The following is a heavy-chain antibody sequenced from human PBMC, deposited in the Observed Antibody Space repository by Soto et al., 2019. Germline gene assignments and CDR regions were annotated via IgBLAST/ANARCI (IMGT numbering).Heavy chain of an antibody. CDR2: IYYSGST. Sequence: QVQLQESGPGLVKPSQTLSLTCTVSGGSISSGGYYWSWIRQHPGKGLEWIGYIYYSGSTYYNPSLKSRVTISVDTSKNQCSLKLSSVTAADTAVYYCARDRSGFYSNYGMDVWGQGTTVTVSS. J-gene: IGHJ6*02. CDR1: GGSISSGGYY. V-gene: IGHV4-31*03. D-gene: IGHD4-4*01. CDR3: ARDRSGFYSNYGMDV.